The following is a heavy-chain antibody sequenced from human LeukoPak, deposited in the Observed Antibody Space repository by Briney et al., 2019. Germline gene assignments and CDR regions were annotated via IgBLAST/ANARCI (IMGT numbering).Heavy chain of an antibody. D-gene: IGHD5-24*01. CDR2: MNPNSGNT. V-gene: IGHV1-8*02. CDR1: GGTFSSYA. Sequence: ASVKVSCKASGGTFSSYAISWVRQATGQGLEWMGWMNPNSGNTGYAQKFQGRVTMTRNTSISTAYMELSSLRSEDTAVYYCARSDGYNLIPYSTPSRPPVDPWGQGTLVTVSS. CDR3: ARSDGYNLIPYSTPSRPPVDP. J-gene: IGHJ5*02.